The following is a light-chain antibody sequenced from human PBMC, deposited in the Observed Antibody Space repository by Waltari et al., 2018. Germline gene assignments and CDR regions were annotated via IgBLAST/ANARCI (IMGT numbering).Light chain of an antibody. V-gene: IGLV4-69*01. J-gene: IGLJ2*01. CDR3: QTWGTGSPVV. CDR2: LNSDGSH. CDR1: SGHSTYA. Sequence: QLVLTQSPSASASLGASVKLTCTLSSGHSTYAIAWHQQQPEKGPRFLMNLNSDGSHNRGDGIPDRFSGSISGGARYRTISGLQAEDEADYYCQTWGTGSPVVFGGGTKLTVL.